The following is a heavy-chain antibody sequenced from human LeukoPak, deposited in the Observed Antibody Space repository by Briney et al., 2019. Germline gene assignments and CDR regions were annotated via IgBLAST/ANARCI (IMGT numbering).Heavy chain of an antibody. D-gene: IGHD4-17*01. CDR2: ISGSGGST. V-gene: IGHV3-23*01. Sequence: GGSLRLSCGASGFTFSSYAMSWVRQAPGKGLEWVSAISGSGGSTYYADSVKGRFTISRDNSKNTLYLQMNSLRAEDTAVYYCAKVGAVAPVAFDIWGQGTMVTVSS. CDR3: AKVGAVAPVAFDI. CDR1: GFTFSSYA. J-gene: IGHJ3*02.